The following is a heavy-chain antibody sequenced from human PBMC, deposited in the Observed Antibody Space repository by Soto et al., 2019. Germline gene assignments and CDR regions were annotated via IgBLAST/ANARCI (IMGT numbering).Heavy chain of an antibody. CDR2: ISYDGSNK. CDR3: ARDNDYGDY. Sequence: VQLVESGGGVVQPGRSLRLSCAASGFTFSSYAMHWVRQAPGKGLEWVAVISYDGSNKYYADSVKGRFTISRDNSKNTLYLQMNSLRAEDTAVYYCARDNDYGDYWGQGTLVTVSS. V-gene: IGHV3-30-3*01. D-gene: IGHD2-8*01. CDR1: GFTFSSYA. J-gene: IGHJ4*02.